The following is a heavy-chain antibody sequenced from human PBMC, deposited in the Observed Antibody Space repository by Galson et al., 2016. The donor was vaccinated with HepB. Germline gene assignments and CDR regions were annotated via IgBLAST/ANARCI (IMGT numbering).Heavy chain of an antibody. CDR1: GFTFSSYW. Sequence: SLRLSCAASGFTFSSYWMHWVRQAPGKGLVWVSRINSDGSSTSYADSVKGRFTISRDNAKNTLYLQMNSPTAEDTAVYYCASRQRIAARLPEEYWGQGTLVTVSS. D-gene: IGHD6-6*01. CDR3: ASRQRIAARLPEEY. J-gene: IGHJ4*02. V-gene: IGHV3-74*01. CDR2: INSDGSST.